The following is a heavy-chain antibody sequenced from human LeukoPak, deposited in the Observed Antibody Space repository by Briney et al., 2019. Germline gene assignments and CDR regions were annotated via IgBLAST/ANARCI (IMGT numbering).Heavy chain of an antibody. CDR1: GYTFTSYD. Sequence: ASVKVSCKASGYTFTSYDINWVRQATGRGLEWMGWMNPNSGNTGYAQKFQGRVTMTRNTSISTAYMELSSLRSEDTAVYYCARGRIGGKSYYYYYGMDVWGQGTTVTVSS. V-gene: IGHV1-8*01. D-gene: IGHD3-10*01. CDR2: MNPNSGNT. J-gene: IGHJ6*02. CDR3: ARGRIGGKSYYYYYGMDV.